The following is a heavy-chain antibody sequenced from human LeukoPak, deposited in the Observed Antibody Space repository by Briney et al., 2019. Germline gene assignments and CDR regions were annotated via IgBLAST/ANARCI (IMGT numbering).Heavy chain of an antibody. Sequence: GGSLRLSCAASGFTFSDFIMHWVRQAPGKGLEWVSSISSSSSYIYYADSVKGRFTISRDNAKNSLYLQMNSLRAEDTAVYYCARDRDVLRYFDWTFDYWGQGTLVTVSS. CDR2: ISSSSSYI. J-gene: IGHJ4*02. CDR3: ARDRDVLRYFDWTFDY. V-gene: IGHV3-21*01. CDR1: GFTFSDFI. D-gene: IGHD3-9*01.